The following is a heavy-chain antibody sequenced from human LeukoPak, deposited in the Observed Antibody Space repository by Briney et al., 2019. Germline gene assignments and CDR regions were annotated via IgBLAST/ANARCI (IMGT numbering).Heavy chain of an antibody. CDR1: GSTFSNYA. V-gene: IGHV3-23*01. CDR3: ARGGGDYCFDY. Sequence: PGGSLRLSCAASGSTFSNYAMSWVRQAPGKGLEWVSAISRSGGSTYYADSVKGRFTISRDNSKNTLYLQMNSLGAEDTAAYFCARGGGDYCFDYWGQGTLVTVSS. CDR2: ISRSGGST. J-gene: IGHJ4*02. D-gene: IGHD2-21*02.